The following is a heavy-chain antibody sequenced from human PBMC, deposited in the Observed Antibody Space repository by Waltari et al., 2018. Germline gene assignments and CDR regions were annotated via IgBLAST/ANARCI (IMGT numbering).Heavy chain of an antibody. J-gene: IGHJ3*02. CDR3: ATFPDILTGYSVNAFDI. D-gene: IGHD3-9*01. Sequence: PGKGLEWMGRVDPEDGETIYAEKFQGRVTITADTSTDTAYMELSSLRSEDTAVYYCATFPDILTGYSVNAFDIWGQGTMVTVSS. CDR2: VDPEDGET. V-gene: IGHV1-69-2*01.